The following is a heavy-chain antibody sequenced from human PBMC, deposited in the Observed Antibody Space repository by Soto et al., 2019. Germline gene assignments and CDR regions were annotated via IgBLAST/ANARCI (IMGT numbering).Heavy chain of an antibody. J-gene: IGHJ5*02. D-gene: IGHD3-16*02. CDR2: IYYSGST. V-gene: IGHV4-39*01. CDR3: ATHSYDYVWGSYRYDGSRFDP. Sequence: PSETLSLTCTVSGGSISSSSYYWGWIRQPPGKGLEWIGSIYYSGSTYYNPSLKSRVAISVDTSKSQFSLKLSSVTAADTAVYYCATHSYDYVWGSYRYDGSRFDPWGQGTLVTVSS. CDR1: GGSISSSSYY.